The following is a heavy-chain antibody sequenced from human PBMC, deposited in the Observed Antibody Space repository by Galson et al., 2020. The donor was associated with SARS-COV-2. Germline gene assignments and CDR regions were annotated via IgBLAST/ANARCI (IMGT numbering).Heavy chain of an antibody. J-gene: IGHJ5*02. CDR3: ARGYCSGGSCYGGFDP. CDR1: GGSLSSSSYY. D-gene: IGHD2-15*01. CDR2: IYYSGST. V-gene: IGHV4-39*01. Sequence: ASETLSLTCTVSGGSLSSSSYYWGWIRQPPGKGLEWIGSIYYSGSTYYNPSLKRRVTISVDTSKNQFSLKLSSVTAADTAVYYCARGYCSGGSCYGGFDPWGQGTLVTVSS.